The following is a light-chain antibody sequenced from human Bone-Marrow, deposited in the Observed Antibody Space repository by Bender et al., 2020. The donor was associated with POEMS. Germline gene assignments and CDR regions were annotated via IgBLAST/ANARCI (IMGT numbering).Light chain of an antibody. CDR3: QVWETFSDHYV. CDR2: DDS. V-gene: IGLV3-21*03. J-gene: IGLJ1*01. CDR1: NIGTTS. Sequence: SYELTQPPSVSLAPGKTAKITCGGNNIGTTSVYWYQQKAGQAPVLVVYDDSDRPSGIPERFSGSNSGNTTTLTISRVEAGDEADYFCQVWETFSDHYVFGTGTKVSVL.